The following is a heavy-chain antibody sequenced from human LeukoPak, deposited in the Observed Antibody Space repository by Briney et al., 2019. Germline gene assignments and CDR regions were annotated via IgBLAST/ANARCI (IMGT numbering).Heavy chain of an antibody. J-gene: IGHJ4*02. CDR2: INPNSGGT. Sequence: GASVKVSCKASGYTFTGYYMHWVRQAPGQGLEWMGWINPNSGGTNYAQKFQGRVTMTRDTSISTAYMELSRLRSEDTALYYCARSDDSHGSDYWGQGTLVTVSS. V-gene: IGHV1-2*02. CDR3: ARSDDSHGSDY. CDR1: GYTFTGYY. D-gene: IGHD3-10*01.